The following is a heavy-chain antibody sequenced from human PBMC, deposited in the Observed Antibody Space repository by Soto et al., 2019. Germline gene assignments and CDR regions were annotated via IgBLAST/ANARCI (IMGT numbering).Heavy chain of an antibody. V-gene: IGHV4-4*07. D-gene: IGHD6-13*01. CDR2: IYISENT. CDR1: GGSISSDY. Sequence: SETLSLTCTVSGGSISSDYWSWIRQPAGKGLEWIGRIYISENTHYNPSLRSRVSMSLDTSKNQLSLNLSSVTAADTAVYYCARGVGRSSWTSFDYWGQGTLVTVS. J-gene: IGHJ4*02. CDR3: ARGVGRSSWTSFDY.